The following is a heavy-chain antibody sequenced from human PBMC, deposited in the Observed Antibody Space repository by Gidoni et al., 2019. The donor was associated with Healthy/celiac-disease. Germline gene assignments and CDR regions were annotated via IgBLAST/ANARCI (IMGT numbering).Heavy chain of an antibody. CDR1: GFTFEDYT. J-gene: IGHJ4*02. Sequence: EVQLVESGGVVVQPGGSLRLPSAAPGFTFEDYTMHWVRQAPGKGLELVSLISWDGGSKYYADSVKGRFTISRDNSRNSLYLKKNSLRTKDTALYYCAKDKGEWFGVQYYFDYWGQGTLVTVSS. D-gene: IGHD3-10*01. CDR3: AKDKGEWFGVQYYFDY. CDR2: ISWDGGSK. V-gene: IGHV3-43*01.